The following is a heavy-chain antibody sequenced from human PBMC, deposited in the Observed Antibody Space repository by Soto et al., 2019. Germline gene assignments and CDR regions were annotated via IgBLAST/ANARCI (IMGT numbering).Heavy chain of an antibody. D-gene: IGHD6-6*01. CDR1: GGTFSSYA. J-gene: IGHJ4*02. CDR2: IIPIFGTA. CDR3: ARAGQQLVQGYYFDY. Sequence: GASVKVSCKASGGTFSSYAISWVRQAPGQGLEWMGGIIPIFGTANYAQKFQGRVTITADESTSTAYMELSSLRSEDTAVYYCARAGQQLVQGYYFDYWGQGTLVTVSS. V-gene: IGHV1-69*13.